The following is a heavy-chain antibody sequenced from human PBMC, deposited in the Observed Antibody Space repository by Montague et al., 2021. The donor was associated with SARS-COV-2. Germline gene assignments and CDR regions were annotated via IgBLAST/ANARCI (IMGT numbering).Heavy chain of an antibody. D-gene: IGHD3-22*01. J-gene: IGHJ6*02. CDR1: GGSVSSGSYY. V-gene: IGHV4-61*01. Sequence: SETLSLTCTVSGGSVSSGSYYWSWIRQPPGRGLEWIGYIYYSGSTDYSPSLKSRVTISLDTSKNQFSLKVTSVTAADTAVYYCARGGGYYNYGLDVWGPGTTVTVSS. CDR2: IYYSGST. CDR3: ARGGGYYNYGLDV.